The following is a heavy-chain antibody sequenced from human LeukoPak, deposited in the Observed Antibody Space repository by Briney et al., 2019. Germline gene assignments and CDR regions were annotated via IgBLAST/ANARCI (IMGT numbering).Heavy chain of an antibody. CDR2: IRYDGSNK. CDR3: AIRSIAAADY. Sequence: PGGSLRLSCAASGFTVSSNYMSWVRQAPGQGPEWVALIRYDGSNKYYADSVKGRFTISRDNSKNTLYLQMNSLRAEDTAVYYCAIRSIAAADYWGQGTLVTVSS. D-gene: IGHD6-13*01. J-gene: IGHJ4*02. CDR1: GFTVSSNY. V-gene: IGHV3-30*02.